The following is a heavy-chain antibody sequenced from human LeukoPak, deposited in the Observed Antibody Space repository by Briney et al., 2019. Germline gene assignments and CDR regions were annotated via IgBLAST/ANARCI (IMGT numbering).Heavy chain of an antibody. D-gene: IGHD3-22*01. CDR2: IYTSGST. Sequence: PSQTLSLTCTVSGGSISSGSYYWSWIRQPAGKGLEWIGRIYTSGSTNYNPSLKSRVTISVDTSKNQFSLKLSSVTAADTAVYYCAREGQGTYYYDSSRQLDFFDYWGQGTLVTVSS. CDR1: GGSISSGSYY. CDR3: AREGQGTYYYDSSRQLDFFDY. V-gene: IGHV4-61*02. J-gene: IGHJ4*02.